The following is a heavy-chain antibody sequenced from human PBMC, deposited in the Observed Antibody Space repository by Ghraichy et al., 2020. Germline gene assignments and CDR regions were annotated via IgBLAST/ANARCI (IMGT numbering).Heavy chain of an antibody. Sequence: GGSLRLSCAASGFIFSSYAMTWVCQAPGKGLEWVSAISGGGGSTYYAYSVKGRFTISRDNSKNTLYLQMKSQRAEDTAVYYCANAYSGSYYYGMDVWGHGHPVPVFS. CDR1: GFIFSSYA. CDR2: ISGGGGST. J-gene: IGHJ6*02. V-gene: IGHV3-23*01. CDR3: ANAYSGSYYYGMDV. D-gene: IGHD1-26*01.